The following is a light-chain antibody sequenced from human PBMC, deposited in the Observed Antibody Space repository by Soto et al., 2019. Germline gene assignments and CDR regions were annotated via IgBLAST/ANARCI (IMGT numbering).Light chain of an antibody. CDR3: QQYNNWPPIT. CDR2: GAS. CDR1: QSVSSN. J-gene: IGKJ5*01. Sequence: ERVMTQSPATLSVSPGARAPLSCRASQSVSSNLAWYQQKPGQAPRLLIYGASTRATGIPARFSGSGSGTEFTLTISSLQSEDFAVYYCQQYNNWPPITFGQGTRLEIK. V-gene: IGKV3-15*01.